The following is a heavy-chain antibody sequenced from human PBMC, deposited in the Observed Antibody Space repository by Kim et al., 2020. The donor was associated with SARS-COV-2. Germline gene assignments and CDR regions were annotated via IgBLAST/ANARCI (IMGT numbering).Heavy chain of an antibody. J-gene: IGHJ5*02. V-gene: IGHV4-39*01. Sequence: CKKPCLESRVNISVDTAENKFSLKVSSVTAADTAVYYCARLSSMLNWFDPWGQGALVTVSS. CDR3: ARLSSMLNWFDP. D-gene: IGHD2-21*01.